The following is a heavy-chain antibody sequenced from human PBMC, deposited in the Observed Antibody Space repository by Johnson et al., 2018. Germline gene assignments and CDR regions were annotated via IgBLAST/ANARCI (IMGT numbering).Heavy chain of an antibody. CDR2: ISYDGRNK. Sequence: VQLLESGGGVVQPGRSLRLSCAASGFTFSSYGMHWVRQAPGKGLEWVAVISYDGRNKYYADSVKGRCTISRDNFKNTLYLQMNSLRAEDTAVYYCAGKPATSYYYCGMDVWGQGTTVTVSS. CDR3: AGKPATSYYYCGMDV. V-gene: IGHV3-30*03. J-gene: IGHJ6*02. D-gene: IGHD5-12*01. CDR1: GFTFSSYG.